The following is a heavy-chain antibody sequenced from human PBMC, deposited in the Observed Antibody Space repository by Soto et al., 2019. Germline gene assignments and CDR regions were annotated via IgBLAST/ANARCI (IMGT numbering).Heavy chain of an antibody. V-gene: IGHV5-10-1*01. CDR1: GYSFTSYW. CDR3: ARSTTPYYDSVWGSPPPYYFAY. CDR2: IDPSDSYT. D-gene: IGHD3-16*01. J-gene: IGHJ4*02. Sequence: RGESLTISCKGSGYSFTSYWISWVRQMPGKGLEWMGRIDPSDSYTNYSPSFQGHVTISADKSISTAYLQWSSLKASDTAMYYCARSTTPYYDSVWGSPPPYYFAYWGQGTLVIVSS.